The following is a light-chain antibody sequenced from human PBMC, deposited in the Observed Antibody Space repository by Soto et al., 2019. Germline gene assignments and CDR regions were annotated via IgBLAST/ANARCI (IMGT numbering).Light chain of an antibody. CDR2: GNS. Sequence: QLVLTQPPSVSGAPGQRVTISCTGSSSNIGAGYDVHWYQQLPGTAPKLLIYGNSNRPSGVPDRFSGSKSGTSASLAITGLRAEDEADYYCQCYDSSLSSWVFGGGTKLTVL. CDR3: QCYDSSLSSWV. V-gene: IGLV1-40*01. CDR1: SSNIGAGYD. J-gene: IGLJ3*02.